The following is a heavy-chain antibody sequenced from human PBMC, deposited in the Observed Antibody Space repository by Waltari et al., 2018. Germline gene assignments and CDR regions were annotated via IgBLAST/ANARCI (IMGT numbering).Heavy chain of an antibody. V-gene: IGHV4-34*01. D-gene: IGHD3-22*01. CDR2: INHSGST. Sequence: QVQLQQWGAGLLKPSETLSLTCAVYGGSFSGYYWSWIRLPPGKGLEWIGEINHSGSTNYNPSLKSRVTISVDTSKNQFSLKLSSVTAADTAVYYCARGRGYDSSGLPRRSYWGQGTLVTVSS. J-gene: IGHJ4*02. CDR3: ARGRGYDSSGLPRRSY. CDR1: GGSFSGYY.